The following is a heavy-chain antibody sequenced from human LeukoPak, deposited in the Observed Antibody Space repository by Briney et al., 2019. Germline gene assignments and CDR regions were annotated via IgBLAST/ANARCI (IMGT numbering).Heavy chain of an antibody. CDR1: GDSISSSHW. V-gene: IGHV4-4*02. J-gene: IGHJ5*02. CDR3: ARDRAFRAAGGKHWFDP. CDR2: IYHSGNT. D-gene: IGHD6-13*01. Sequence: SETLSLTCAVSGDSISSSHWWSWVRQSPGKGLEWIGEIYHSGNTNYNPSLKSRVAISLDKSSNQFSLRLTSVTAADTAMYFCARDRAFRAAGGKHWFDPWGQGTLVTVSS.